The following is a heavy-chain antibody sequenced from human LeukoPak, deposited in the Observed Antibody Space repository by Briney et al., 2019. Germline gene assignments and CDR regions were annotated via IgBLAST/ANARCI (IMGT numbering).Heavy chain of an antibody. Sequence: ASVKVSCKASGYTFTSYGISWVRQAPGQGLEWMGWISAYNGNTNYAQKLQGRVTMTTDTSTSTAYMELRSLRSDDTAVYYCARGPDDSGYSYGSDYWGQGTLVPVSS. D-gene: IGHD5-18*01. CDR2: ISAYNGNT. CDR1: GYTFTSYG. V-gene: IGHV1-18*01. J-gene: IGHJ4*02. CDR3: ARGPDDSGYSYGSDY.